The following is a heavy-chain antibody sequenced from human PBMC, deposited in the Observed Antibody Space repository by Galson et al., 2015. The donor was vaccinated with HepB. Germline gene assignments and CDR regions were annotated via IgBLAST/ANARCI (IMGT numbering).Heavy chain of an antibody. CDR1: GFTFSAYW. CDR2: VNLDGSEM. J-gene: IGHJ4*02. CDR3: AREVMIRTLAHKTPDY. Sequence: SLRLSCAASGFTFSAYWMSWVRQVPGKGLEWVADVNLDGSEMYYADSVKGRFTISRDNAERSVSLHMYSLRAEETAVYYCAREVMIRTLAHKTPDYWGQGTLVTVSS. V-gene: IGHV3-7*03. D-gene: IGHD3-16*01.